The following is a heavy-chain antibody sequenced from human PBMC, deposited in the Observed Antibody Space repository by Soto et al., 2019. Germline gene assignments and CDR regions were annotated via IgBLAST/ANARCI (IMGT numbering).Heavy chain of an antibody. CDR1: GFTFSNYA. CDR2: ISGSGGST. CDR3: AKDQGSSWYEIDY. J-gene: IGHJ4*02. Sequence: EVQLLESGGGLVQPGGSLRLSCAASGFTFSNYAVTWVRQAPGKGLEWVSTISGSGGSTYYAASVKGRFTISRDNSKNTRYLQMNSLRAEDTAVYYCAKDQGSSWYEIDYWGQGTLVTVSS. D-gene: IGHD6-13*01. V-gene: IGHV3-23*01.